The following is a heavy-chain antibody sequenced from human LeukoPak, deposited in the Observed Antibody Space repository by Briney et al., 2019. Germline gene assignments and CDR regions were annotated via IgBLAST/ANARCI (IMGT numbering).Heavy chain of an antibody. V-gene: IGHV4-39*01. CDR2: IYYSGST. J-gene: IGHJ5*02. D-gene: IGHD6-13*01. CDR1: GGPISSSSYY. Sequence: SETLSLTCTVSGGPISSSSYYWGWIRQPPGKGLEWIGSIYYSGSTYYNPSLKSRVTISVDTSKNQFSLKLSSVTAADTAVYYCARRYSSSFDPWGQGTLVTVSS. CDR3: ARRYSSSFDP.